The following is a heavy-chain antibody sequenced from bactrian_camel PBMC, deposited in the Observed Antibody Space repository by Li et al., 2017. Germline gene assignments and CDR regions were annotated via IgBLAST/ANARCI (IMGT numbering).Heavy chain of an antibody. CDR1: RNSKRRHC. J-gene: IGHJ4*01. D-gene: IGHD2*01. V-gene: IGHV3S28*01. CDR2: IYTGGGST. Sequence: QLVESGGGSAQAGGSLRVSCSASRNSKRRHCMGWFRQPIGQEREGVAAIYTGGGSTWYADSVKGRFTISYDNAKNTLYLQMDSLKPEDTGMYYCAAGRLRNGYCYSLLNNMAYNNWGQGTQVTVS. CDR3: AAGRLRNGYCYSLLNNMAYNN.